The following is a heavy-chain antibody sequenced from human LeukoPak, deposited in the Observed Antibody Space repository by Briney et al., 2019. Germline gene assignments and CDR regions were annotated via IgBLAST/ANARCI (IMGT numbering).Heavy chain of an antibody. CDR1: GYTFTSYG. Sequence: SVKVSCKASGYTFTSYGINWVRQAPGQGLEWMGWISANNGNTNYAQKLQGRVTMTTDTSTSTAYMELRSLRSDDTAVYYCARGIARITIFGVAPNGFDIWGQGTMVTVSS. CDR2: ISANNGNT. V-gene: IGHV1-18*01. D-gene: IGHD3-3*01. J-gene: IGHJ3*02. CDR3: ARGIARITIFGVAPNGFDI.